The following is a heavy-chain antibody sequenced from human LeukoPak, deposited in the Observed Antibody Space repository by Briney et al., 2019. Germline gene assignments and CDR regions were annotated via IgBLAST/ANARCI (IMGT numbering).Heavy chain of an antibody. J-gene: IGHJ4*02. CDR3: ARHEPYNSGSHYDY. CDR1: GFTFSDYY. V-gene: IGHV3-53*01. Sequence: GRSLRLSCAASGFTFSDYYMSWIRRAPGKGLDWVSAITGGGTTFYADSVKGRFTISRDNSKNTLDLQMNSLRAEDTAMYYCARHEPYNSGSHYDYWGQGTLVTVSS. CDR2: ITGGGTT. D-gene: IGHD3-10*01.